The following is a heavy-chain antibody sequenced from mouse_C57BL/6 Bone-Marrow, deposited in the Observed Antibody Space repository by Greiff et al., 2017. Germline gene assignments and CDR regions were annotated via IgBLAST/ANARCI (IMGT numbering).Heavy chain of an antibody. V-gene: IGHV1-69*01. CDR2: IDPSDSYT. D-gene: IGHD1-1*01. CDR1: GYTFTSYW. J-gene: IGHJ1*03. CDR3: ARSGHYYGSSYGYFDF. Sequence: QVQLQQSGAELVMPGASVKLSCTASGYTFTSYWMPWVQQTPGQGLEWIGEIDPSDSYTNYKQKFKGQSTFTVDKSSSTAYMQLSSLTSEDSAVYYCARSGHYYGSSYGYFDFWGTGTTVTVSS.